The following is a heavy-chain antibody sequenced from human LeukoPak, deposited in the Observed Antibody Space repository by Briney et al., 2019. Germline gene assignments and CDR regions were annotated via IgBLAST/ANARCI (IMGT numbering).Heavy chain of an antibody. CDR2: INHSGST. V-gene: IGHV4-34*01. CDR1: GGSFSGYY. CDR3: ARGRSTVVTSDAFDI. J-gene: IGHJ3*02. Sequence: PSETLSLTCAVYGGSFSGYYWSWIRQPPGKGLEWIGEINHSGSTNYNPSLKSRVTISVDTSKNQFSLKLSSVTAADTAVYYCARGRSTVVTSDAFDIWGQGTMVTVSS. D-gene: IGHD4-23*01.